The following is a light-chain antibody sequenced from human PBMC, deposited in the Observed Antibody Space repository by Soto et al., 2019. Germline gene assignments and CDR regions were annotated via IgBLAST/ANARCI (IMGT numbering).Light chain of an antibody. CDR1: QSISSY. Sequence: DTQMTQSPLFLSASVGDRDTITCRASQSISSYVNWYQHKPGKAPKLLIYAASRLQSGVPSRFSGSGSGTDFTLTISSLQPEDFATYYCQQIYNTPLAFGQGTRLEIK. CDR3: QQIYNTPLA. J-gene: IGKJ5*01. V-gene: IGKV1-39*01. CDR2: AAS.